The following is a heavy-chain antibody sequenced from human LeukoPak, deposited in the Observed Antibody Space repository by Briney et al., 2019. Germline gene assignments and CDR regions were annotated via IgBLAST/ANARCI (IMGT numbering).Heavy chain of an antibody. D-gene: IGHD3-3*01. CDR3: AREDYDFWSGYGDYYYYMDV. Sequence: ASVKDSCKASGYTFTSYDINWVRQATGQGLEWMGWMNPNSGNTGYAQKFQGRVTMTRNTSISTAYMELSSLGSEDTALYYCAREDYDFWSGYGDYYYYMDVWGKGTTVTVSS. CDR1: GYTFTSYD. V-gene: IGHV1-8*01. J-gene: IGHJ6*03. CDR2: MNPNSGNT.